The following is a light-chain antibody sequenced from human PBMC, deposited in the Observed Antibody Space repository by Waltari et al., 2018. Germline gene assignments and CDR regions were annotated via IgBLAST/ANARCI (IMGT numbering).Light chain of an antibody. V-gene: IGKV1-39*01. CDR2: APS. CDR3: QQSYSTYPT. CDR1: QSISSY. Sequence: DIQMTQSPSSLSASVGDSVTITCRASQSISSYLNWYQQKPGKAPKLLIYAPSSLQSGVPSRFSGSGSGTDFTLTISSLQPEDFATYYCQQSYSTYPTFGGGTKVEIK. J-gene: IGKJ4*01.